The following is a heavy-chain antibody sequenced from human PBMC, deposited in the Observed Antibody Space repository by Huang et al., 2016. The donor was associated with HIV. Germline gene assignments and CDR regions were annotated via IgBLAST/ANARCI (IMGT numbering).Heavy chain of an antibody. J-gene: IGHJ3*01. V-gene: IGHV3-9*01. D-gene: IGHD3-16*01. CDR3: AKDWGYDFGAFDF. Sequence: EVQLVESGGGLVRPGRSLRLSCAASGFTFDDYAMHWVRQTPGKGLEWVSGMNWKSGNIAYADSVRGRFTISRDNAKNSLYLQRNSLRPEDTALYYCAKDWGYDFGAFDFWGRGTMVTVSS. CDR2: MNWKSGNI. CDR1: GFTFDDYA.